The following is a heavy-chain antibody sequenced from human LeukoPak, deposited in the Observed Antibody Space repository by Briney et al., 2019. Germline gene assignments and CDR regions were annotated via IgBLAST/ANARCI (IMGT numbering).Heavy chain of an antibody. V-gene: IGHV3-21*01. CDR1: GFTFNTYT. J-gene: IGHJ3*02. CDR2: ISSGTSYI. Sequence: GGSLRLSCAASGFTFNTYTMNWVRQAPGKGLEGVSSISSGTSYIYYADSVKGRFTISRDNAKNSLYLQMNSLRAEDTAVYYCARVSGITMIVVVQSDGFDIWGQGTMVSVSS. CDR3: ARVSGITMIVVVQSDGFDI. D-gene: IGHD3-22*01.